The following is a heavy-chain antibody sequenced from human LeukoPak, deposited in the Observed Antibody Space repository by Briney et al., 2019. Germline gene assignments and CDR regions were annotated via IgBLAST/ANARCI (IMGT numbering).Heavy chain of an antibody. CDR2: IYHSGST. V-gene: IGHV4-30-2*01. J-gene: IGHJ6*02. D-gene: IGHD2-21*01. Sequence: PSQTLSLTCTVSGGSISSGGYYWSWIRQPPGKGLEWIGYIYHSGSTYYNPSLKSRVTISVDRSKNQFSLKVSSVTAADTAVYYCARVAGDYYYGLDVWGQGTTVTVSS. CDR1: GGSISSGGYY. CDR3: ARVAGDYYYGLDV.